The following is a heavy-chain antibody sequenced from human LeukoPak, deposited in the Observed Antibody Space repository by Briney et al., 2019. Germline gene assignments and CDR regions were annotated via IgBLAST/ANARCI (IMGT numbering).Heavy chain of an antibody. J-gene: IGHJ5*02. V-gene: IGHV4-31*11. D-gene: IGHD3-16*02. CDR1: GGSISSGGYY. CDR3: ARARGYRNWFDP. Sequence: SQTLSLTCAVSGGSISSGGYYWSWIRQHPGKGLEWIGYIYYSGSTYHNPSLKSRVTISVDTSKNQFSLKLSSVTAADTAVYYCARARGYRNWFDPWGQGALVTVSS. CDR2: IYYSGST.